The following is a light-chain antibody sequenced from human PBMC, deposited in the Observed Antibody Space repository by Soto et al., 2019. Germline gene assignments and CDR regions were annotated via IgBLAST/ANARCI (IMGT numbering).Light chain of an antibody. CDR3: QSYDNSLLAYV. Sequence: QLVLTQPPSVSGVPGQRLTISCAGTSSNIGAGFDVHWYQQLPGTAPQLLIYANDDRPSGVPDRFSGSTSGTSASLAITGLQSEYAADYYCQSYDNSLLAYVFGGGTKLTV. V-gene: IGLV1-40*01. CDR2: AND. J-gene: IGLJ2*01. CDR1: SSNIGAGFD.